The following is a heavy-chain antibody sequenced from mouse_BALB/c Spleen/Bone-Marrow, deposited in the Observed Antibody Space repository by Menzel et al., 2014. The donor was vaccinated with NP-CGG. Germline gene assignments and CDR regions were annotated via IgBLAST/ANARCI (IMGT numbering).Heavy chain of an antibody. CDR1: GFNIKDTY. CDR2: IDPANGNT. V-gene: IGHV14-3*02. CDR3: ARWEYYAMDY. Sequence: VQLQQSGAELVKPGASVKLSCTASGFNIKDTYMHWVKQRPEQGLEWTGRIDPANGNTKYDPKFQGKATITADTSSNTAYLQPSSLTSEDTAVYYCARWEYYAMDYWGQGTSVTVSS. D-gene: IGHD4-1*01. J-gene: IGHJ4*01.